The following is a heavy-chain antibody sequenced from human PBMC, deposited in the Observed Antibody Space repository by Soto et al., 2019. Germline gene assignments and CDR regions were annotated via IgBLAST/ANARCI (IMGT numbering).Heavy chain of an antibody. D-gene: IGHD3-10*01. CDR2: ISPIFGTA. CDR3: AGSRGLFNYYYYGMDV. CDR1: VGTFSSYA. V-gene: IGHV1-69*13. J-gene: IGHJ6*02. Sequence: SVKVSCKASVGTFSSYAISWVRQAPGQGLEWMGGISPIFGTANYAQKFQGRVTITADESTSTAYMELSSLRSEDTAGYYCAGSRGLFNYYYYGMDVWGQGTTVTVSS.